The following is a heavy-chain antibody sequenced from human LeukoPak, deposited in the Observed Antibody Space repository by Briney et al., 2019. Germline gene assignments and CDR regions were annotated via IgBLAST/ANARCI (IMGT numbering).Heavy chain of an antibody. CDR2: IYSGGST. J-gene: IGHJ6*03. CDR1: GFTVSSNY. V-gene: IGHV3-66*01. CDR3: AREVEQWLVGQVYYYMDV. Sequence: PGGSLRLSCAASGFTVSSNYMSWVRQAPGKGLEWVSVIYSGGSTYYADSVKGRFTISRDNSKNTLYLQMNSLRAEDTAVYYCAREVEQWLVGQVYYYMDVWGKGTTVTISS. D-gene: IGHD6-19*01.